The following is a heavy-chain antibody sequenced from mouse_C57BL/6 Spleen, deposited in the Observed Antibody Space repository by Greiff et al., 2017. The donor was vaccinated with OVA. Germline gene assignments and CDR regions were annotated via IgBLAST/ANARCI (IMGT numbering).Heavy chain of an antibody. D-gene: IGHD3-2*02. V-gene: IGHV1-81*01. Sequence: QVQLKESGAELARPGASVKLSCKASGYTFTSYGISWVKQRTGQGLEWIGEIYPRSGNTYYNEKFKGKATLTADKSSSTAYMELRSLTSEDSAVYFCARDSSGPYAMDYWGQGTSVTVSS. CDR2: IYPRSGNT. CDR1: GYTFTSYG. J-gene: IGHJ4*01. CDR3: ARDSSGPYAMDY.